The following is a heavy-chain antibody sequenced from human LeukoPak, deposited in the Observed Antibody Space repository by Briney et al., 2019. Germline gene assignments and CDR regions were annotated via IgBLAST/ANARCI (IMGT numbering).Heavy chain of an antibody. CDR1: GFTFSSNS. CDR3: ARGSGYSYGFHFDY. CDR2: ISSSSSYI. D-gene: IGHD5-18*01. V-gene: IGHV3-21*01. Sequence: GGSLRPSCAASGFTFSSNSRNWARQAPGKGRGWGSSISSSSSYIYYADSVKGRFSISRDNAKNSLYLQMNSLRAEDTAVYYCARGSGYSYGFHFDYWGQGTLVTVSS. J-gene: IGHJ4*02.